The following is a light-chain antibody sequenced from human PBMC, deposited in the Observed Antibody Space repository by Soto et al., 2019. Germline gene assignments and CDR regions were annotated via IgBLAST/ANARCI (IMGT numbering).Light chain of an antibody. CDR3: QKYGSSPPT. CDR1: QSVNIH. J-gene: IGKJ1*01. CDR2: AES. Sequence: VLTQSPGTLSLSPGESATLSCRASQSVNIHLAWYQQKPGQAPRILIYAESTRATGIPDRLSGSGSGTDLTLSISRLEPEDFALYYCQKYGSSPPTFGQGTKVDIK. V-gene: IGKV3-20*01.